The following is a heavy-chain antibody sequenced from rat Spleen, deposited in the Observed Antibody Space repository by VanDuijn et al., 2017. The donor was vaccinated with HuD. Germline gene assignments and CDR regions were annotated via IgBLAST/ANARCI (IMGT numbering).Heavy chain of an antibody. CDR1: GFIFSDYY. Sequence: EVKLVESGGGLVQPGRSMKLSCAASGFIFSDYYMAWVRQAPTKGLEWVATISYDGFNTYYRDSVKGRFTISRDNAKSSLYLQMDSLRSEDTATYYCARRHYGYTDYFDCWGQGVMVTVSS. J-gene: IGHJ2*01. D-gene: IGHD1-9*01. CDR3: ARRHYGYTDYFDC. CDR2: ISYDGFNT. V-gene: IGHV5-29*01.